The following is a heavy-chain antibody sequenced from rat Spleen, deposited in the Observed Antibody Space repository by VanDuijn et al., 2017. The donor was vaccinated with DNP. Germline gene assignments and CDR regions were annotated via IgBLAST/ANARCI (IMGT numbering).Heavy chain of an antibody. CDR2: ISTSGGST. Sequence: EVQLVESGGGLVQPGRSLKLSCAASGFTFSDYYMAWVRQAPTEGLECVASISTSGGSTYYRDSVKGRLTISRDNAESSLYLQMNSLKSEDTATYYCTRSGRSFDYWGQGVMVTVSS. CDR1: GFTFSDYY. V-gene: IGHV5-20*01. J-gene: IGHJ2*01. D-gene: IGHD3-7*01. CDR3: TRSGRSFDY.